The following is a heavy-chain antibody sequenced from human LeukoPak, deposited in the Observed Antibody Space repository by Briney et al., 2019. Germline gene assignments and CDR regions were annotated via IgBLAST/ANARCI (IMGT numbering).Heavy chain of an antibody. CDR1: GFTFSSYG. J-gene: IGHJ3*02. D-gene: IGHD2-21*02. Sequence: GGSLRLSCAASGFTFSSYGMHWVRQAPGKGLGWVAVISYDGSNKYYADSVKGRFTISRDNSKNTLYLQMNSLRAEDTAVYYCAKDIVVVTAINGAFDIWGQGTMVTVSS. CDR3: AKDIVVVTAINGAFDI. CDR2: ISYDGSNK. V-gene: IGHV3-30*18.